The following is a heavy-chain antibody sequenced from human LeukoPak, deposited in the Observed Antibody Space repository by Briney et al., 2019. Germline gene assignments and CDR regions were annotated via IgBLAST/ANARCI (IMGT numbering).Heavy chain of an antibody. Sequence: SETLSLTCAVYGGSFSGYYWSWIRQPPGKGLEWIGEINHGGSTNYNPSLKSRVTISVDTSKNQFSLKLSSVTAADTAVYYCASGYSQDVYYYYGMDVWGQGTTVTVSS. CDR3: ASGYSQDVYYYYGMDV. CDR1: GGSFSGYY. CDR2: INHGGST. V-gene: IGHV4-34*01. D-gene: IGHD2-21*01. J-gene: IGHJ6*02.